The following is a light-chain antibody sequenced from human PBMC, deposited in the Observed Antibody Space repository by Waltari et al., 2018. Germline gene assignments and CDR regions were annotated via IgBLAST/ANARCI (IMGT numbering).Light chain of an antibody. CDR3: LQYYNSPPVYT. J-gene: IGKJ2*01. CDR2: WAS. V-gene: IGKV4-1*01. Sequence: DIGITPSPDPLAVSLGERATIKCKTSPSVLYNPNNKNTLAWYQQKPGQPPKLLIYWASTREAGVPDRFSSSGCGTEFTLTISSRQAEDVAVYYCLQYYNSPPVYTFGPGTKLEIK. CDR1: PSVLYNPNNKNT.